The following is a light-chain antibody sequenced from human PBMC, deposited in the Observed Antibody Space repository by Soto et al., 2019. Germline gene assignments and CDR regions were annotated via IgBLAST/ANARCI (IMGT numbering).Light chain of an antibody. Sequence: EIVLTQSPATLSLSPGERATLSCRASQSVGNNLAWYQQKPGQAPGLLIYEASTRATGIPARFSGSGSGTDFTLTISSLEPEDFAVYYCQQHAHWPLTVGGGTKVDSK. CDR1: QSVGNN. V-gene: IGKV3-11*01. CDR3: QQHAHWPLT. J-gene: IGKJ4*01. CDR2: EAS.